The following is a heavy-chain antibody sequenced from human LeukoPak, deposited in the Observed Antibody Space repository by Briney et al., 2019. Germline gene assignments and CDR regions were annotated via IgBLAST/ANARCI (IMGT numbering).Heavy chain of an antibody. CDR2: IIPIFGTA. D-gene: IGHD6-13*01. J-gene: IGHJ5*02. CDR3: ARDTRSSSRYPGWFDP. Sequence: ASVKVSCKASGGTFSSYAISWVRQAPGQGLEWMGGIIPIFGTANYAQKFQGRVTITADESTSTAYMELSSLRSEDTAVYYCARDTRSSSRYPGWFDPWGQGTLVTVSS. V-gene: IGHV1-69*13. CDR1: GGTFSSYA.